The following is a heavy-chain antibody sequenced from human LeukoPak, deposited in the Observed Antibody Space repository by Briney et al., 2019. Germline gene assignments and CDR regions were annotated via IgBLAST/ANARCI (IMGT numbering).Heavy chain of an antibody. V-gene: IGHV3-9*01. J-gene: IGHJ4*02. D-gene: IGHD4-17*01. CDR3: AKDQFGDYGPSHFDY. CDR1: GFTFDDYA. CDR2: ISWNSGSI. Sequence: PGGSLRLSCAASGFTFDDYAMHWVRQAPGKGLEWVSGISWNSGSIRYADSVKGRFTISRDNAKNSLYLQMNSLRAEDTALYYCAKDQFGDYGPSHFDYWGQGTLVTVSS.